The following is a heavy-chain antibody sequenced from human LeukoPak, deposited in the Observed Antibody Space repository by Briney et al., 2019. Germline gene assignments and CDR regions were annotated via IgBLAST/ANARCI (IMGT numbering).Heavy chain of an antibody. Sequence: PSETLSLTCTVSGGWGGDFYWSWIRQPPGKGLEWIGHIYYSGSTYYNPSLKSRVTISIDTSKNQFSLKLSSVTAADTAVYYCAREKSYFYGSGSYYPDYWGQGTLVTVSS. CDR2: IYYSGST. CDR3: AREKSYFYGSGSYYPDY. J-gene: IGHJ4*02. CDR1: GGWGGDFY. V-gene: IGHV4-30-4*01. D-gene: IGHD3-10*01.